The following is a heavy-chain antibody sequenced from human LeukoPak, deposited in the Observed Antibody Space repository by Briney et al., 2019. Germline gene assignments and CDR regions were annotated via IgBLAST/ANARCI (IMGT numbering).Heavy chain of an antibody. CDR3: AKTSTSYCAGDCLPGYFDL. V-gene: IGHV3-9*03. D-gene: IGHD2-21*02. CDR2: IYWNTGSI. Sequence: GRSLRLSCAASGFTFDDYAMHWVRQAPGKGLEWVSGIYWNTGSIRYAASVKGRFTISRDNAKNSLYLQMNSLRAEDMALYYCAKTSTSYCAGDCLPGYFDLWGRGTLVTVSS. J-gene: IGHJ2*01. CDR1: GFTFDDYA.